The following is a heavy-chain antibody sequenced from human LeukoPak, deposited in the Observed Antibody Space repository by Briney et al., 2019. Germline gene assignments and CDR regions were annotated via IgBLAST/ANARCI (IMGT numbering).Heavy chain of an antibody. V-gene: IGHV1-24*01. J-gene: IGHJ4*02. CDR1: GYTFTGYY. CDR3: ATGIAVAGGFDY. Sequence: GASVKVSCKASGYTFTGYYMHWVRQAPGKGLEWMGGFDPEDGETIYAQKFQGRVTMTEDTSTDTAYMELSSLRSEDTAVYYCATGIAVAGGFDYWGQGTLVTVSS. CDR2: FDPEDGET. D-gene: IGHD6-19*01.